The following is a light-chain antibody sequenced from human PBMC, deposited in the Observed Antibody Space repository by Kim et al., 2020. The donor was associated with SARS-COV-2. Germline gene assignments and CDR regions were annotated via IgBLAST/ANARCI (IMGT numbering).Light chain of an antibody. CDR3: AAWDDSLSGSWV. Sequence: RVTISWSGSSSNIGSNYVYWYQQLPGPAPKLLIYRNNQRPSGVPDRFSGSKSGTSASLAISGLRSEDEADYYCAAWDDSLSGSWVFGGGTQLTVL. J-gene: IGLJ3*02. V-gene: IGLV1-47*01. CDR2: RNN. CDR1: SSNIGSNY.